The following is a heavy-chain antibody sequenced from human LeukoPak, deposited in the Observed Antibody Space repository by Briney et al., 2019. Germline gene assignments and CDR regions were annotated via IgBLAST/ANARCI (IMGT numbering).Heavy chain of an antibody. D-gene: IGHD3-16*01. J-gene: IGHJ4*02. CDR2: ITSSGSST. Sequence: GGSLRLSCAASGFTFSDYYMSWIRQAPGKGLEWISYITSSGSSTNYADSVKGRFTISRDNAKNSVVLQMNSLRAEDTAVYYCTRERRGTYYAFESWGQGTLVTVSS. CDR3: TRERRGTYYAFES. V-gene: IGHV3-11*01. CDR1: GFTFSDYY.